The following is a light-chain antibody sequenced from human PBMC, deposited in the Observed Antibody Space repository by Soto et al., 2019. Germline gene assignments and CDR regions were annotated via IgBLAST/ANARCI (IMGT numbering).Light chain of an antibody. CDR1: QRVSSNY. J-gene: IGKJ2*01. Sequence: EIVLTQSPGTLSLSPGESATLSCRASQRVSSNYLAWYQQKPGQAPRFLIYGASYRATGIPDRFSGSGSGTDFPLTISRLEPEDFAVYYCQQYGNSPNTFGQGTKLEIK. CDR2: GAS. CDR3: QQYGNSPNT. V-gene: IGKV3-20*01.